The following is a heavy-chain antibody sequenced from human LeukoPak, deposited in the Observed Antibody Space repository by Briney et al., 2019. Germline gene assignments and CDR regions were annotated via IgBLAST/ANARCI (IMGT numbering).Heavy chain of an antibody. D-gene: IGHD1-26*01. CDR2: ISAYNGNT. J-gene: IGHJ4*02. V-gene: IGHV1-18*04. Sequence: GASVKVSCKASGYTFTSYYMHWVRQAPGQGLEWMGWISAYNGNTNYAQKLQGRVTMTTDTSTSTAYMELRSLRSDDTAVYYCARVVYGEAITLMGASYFFDYWGQGTLVTVSS. CDR3: ARVVYGEAITLMGASYFFDY. CDR1: GYTFTSYY.